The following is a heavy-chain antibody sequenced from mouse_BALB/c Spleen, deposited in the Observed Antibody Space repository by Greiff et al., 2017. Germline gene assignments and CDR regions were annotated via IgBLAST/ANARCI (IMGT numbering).Heavy chain of an antibody. CDR2: ISSGGSYT. V-gene: IGHV5-6*01. CDR3: ARLYYYAMDY. J-gene: IGHJ4*01. Sequence: DVQLVESGGDLVKPGGSLKLSCAASGFTFSSYGMSWVRQTPDKRLEWVATISSGGSYTYYPDSVKGRFTISRDNAKNTLYLQMSSLKSEDTAMYYCARLYYYAMDYWGQGTSVTVSS. CDR1: GFTFSSYG.